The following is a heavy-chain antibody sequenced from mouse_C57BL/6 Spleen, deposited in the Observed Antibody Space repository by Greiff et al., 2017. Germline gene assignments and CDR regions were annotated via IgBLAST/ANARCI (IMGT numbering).Heavy chain of an antibody. Sequence: VQLQQSGAELVKPGASVKISCKASGYAFSSYWMNWVKQRPGKGLEWIGQIYPGDGDTNYNGKFKGKATLTADKSSSPAYMQLSSLTSEDSAVYFCARWYDYDEGNWYFDVWGTGTTVTVSS. J-gene: IGHJ1*03. CDR2: IYPGDGDT. D-gene: IGHD2-4*01. CDR1: GYAFSSYW. V-gene: IGHV1-80*01. CDR3: ARWYDYDEGNWYFDV.